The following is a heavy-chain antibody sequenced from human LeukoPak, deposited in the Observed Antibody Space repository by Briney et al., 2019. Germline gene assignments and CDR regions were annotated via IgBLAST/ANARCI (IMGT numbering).Heavy chain of an antibody. J-gene: IGHJ4*02. CDR1: GYTFTSYG. D-gene: IGHD6-6*01. Sequence: GASVKVSCKASGYTFTSYGISWVRQAPGQGLEWMGWISAYNGNTNYAQKFQGRVTITRNTSISTAYMELSSLRSEDTAVYYCARVLSKQLVGGFDYWGQGTLVTVSS. CDR2: ISAYNGNT. V-gene: IGHV1-18*01. CDR3: ARVLSKQLVGGFDY.